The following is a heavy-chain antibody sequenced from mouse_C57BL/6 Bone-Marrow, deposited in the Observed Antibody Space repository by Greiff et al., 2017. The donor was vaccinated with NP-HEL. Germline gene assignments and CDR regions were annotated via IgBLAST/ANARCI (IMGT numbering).Heavy chain of an antibody. D-gene: IGHD4-1*01. CDR2: INPSSGYT. CDR3: ARFQTGPWFAY. V-gene: IGHV1-7*01. CDR1: GYTFTSYW. Sequence: QVQLKESGAELAKPGASVKLSCKASGYTFTSYWMHRVKQRPGQGLEWIGYINPSSGYTKYNQKFKDKATLTADKSSSTAYMQLSSLTYEDSAVYYCARFQTGPWFAYWGQGTLVTVSA. J-gene: IGHJ3*01.